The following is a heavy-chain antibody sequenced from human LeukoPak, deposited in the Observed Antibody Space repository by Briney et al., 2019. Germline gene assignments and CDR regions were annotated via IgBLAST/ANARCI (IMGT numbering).Heavy chain of an antibody. Sequence: PGGSLRLSCAASGFTLSSYGMHWVRQAPGKGLEWVAFIRYDGSNKYYADSVKGRFTISRDNSKNTLYLQMNSLRAEDTAVYYCANIWELPKKDAFDIWGQGTMVTVPS. CDR3: ANIWELPKKDAFDI. V-gene: IGHV3-30*02. D-gene: IGHD1-26*01. J-gene: IGHJ3*02. CDR2: IRYDGSNK. CDR1: GFTLSSYG.